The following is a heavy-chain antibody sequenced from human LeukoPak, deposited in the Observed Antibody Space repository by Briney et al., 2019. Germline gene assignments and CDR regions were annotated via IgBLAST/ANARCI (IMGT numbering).Heavy chain of an antibody. D-gene: IGHD3-3*01. V-gene: IGHV3-74*01. J-gene: IGHJ4*02. CDR3: ARDSVEWYIFDY. Sequence: PGGSLRLSFAASGFTFVGYWMHWVRQGPGKGPVWVARTNRDGGSTAYADSVKGRFTISKDNAKNTPYLLMNSLRAEDTAVYYCARDSVEWYIFDYWGQGTLVTVSS. CDR1: GFTFVGYW. CDR2: TNRDGGST.